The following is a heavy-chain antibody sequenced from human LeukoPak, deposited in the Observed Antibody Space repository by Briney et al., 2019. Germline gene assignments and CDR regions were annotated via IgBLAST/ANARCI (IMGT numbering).Heavy chain of an antibody. D-gene: IGHD2-2*01. J-gene: IGHJ5*02. Sequence: VASVKVSCKASGGTFSSYAISWVRQAPGQGLEWMGGIIPIFGTANYAQKFQGRVTITADESTSTAYMELSSLRSEDTAVYYCARWVGYCSSTSCDWFDPWGQGTLVTVSS. CDR3: ARWVGYCSSTSCDWFDP. V-gene: IGHV1-69*13. CDR1: GGTFSSYA. CDR2: IIPIFGTA.